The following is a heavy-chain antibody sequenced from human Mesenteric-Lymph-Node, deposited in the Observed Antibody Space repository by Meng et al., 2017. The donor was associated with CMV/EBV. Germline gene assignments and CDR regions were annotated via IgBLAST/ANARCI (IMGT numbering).Heavy chain of an antibody. CDR2: FNSDGSST. J-gene: IGHJ1*01. Sequence: GGSLTLSCAASGFTFSSHWMHWVRQAPGKGLVWVSRFNSDGSSTTYADSVKGRFTFSRDSAKSTLYLQMNSLRAEDTAVYYCAASGVPAAIFGGAIQHWGQGTLVTVSS. CDR3: AASGVPAAIFGGAIQH. D-gene: IGHD2-2*01. V-gene: IGHV3-74*01. CDR1: GFTFSSHW.